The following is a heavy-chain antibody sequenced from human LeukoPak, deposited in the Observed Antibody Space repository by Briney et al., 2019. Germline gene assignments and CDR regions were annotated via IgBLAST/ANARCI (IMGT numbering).Heavy chain of an antibody. CDR3: ARVFTVTTEAAHFDY. J-gene: IGHJ4*02. Sequence: GASVKVSCKASGYTFTSYAMHWVRQAPGQRLEWMGWINAGNGNTKYSQKFQGRVTITRDTSASTAYMELSSLRSEDTAVYYCARVFTVTTEAAHFDYWGQGTLVTVSS. V-gene: IGHV1-3*01. D-gene: IGHD4-17*01. CDR2: INAGNGNT. CDR1: GYTFTSYA.